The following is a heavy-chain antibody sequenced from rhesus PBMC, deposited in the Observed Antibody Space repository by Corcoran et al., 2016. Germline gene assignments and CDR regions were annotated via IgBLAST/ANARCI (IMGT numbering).Heavy chain of an antibody. Sequence: QVQLQESGPGLVRPSETLSLTCAVSGYSISSGYGWGWIRQPPGKGLEWIGQIYGGSCSTYYNPSLKSRVTVSKDTSKNQFSLKLSSVTAADTAVYYGARCGANFDYWGQGVLVTVSS. CDR2: IYGGSCST. CDR3: ARCGANFDY. CDR1: GYSISSGYG. D-gene: IGHD1-44*02. J-gene: IGHJ4*01. V-gene: IGHV4-127*01.